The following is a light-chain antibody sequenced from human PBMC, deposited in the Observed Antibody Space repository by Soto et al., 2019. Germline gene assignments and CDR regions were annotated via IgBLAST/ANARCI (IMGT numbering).Light chain of an antibody. CDR3: QQSYSTPPA. Sequence: DIQMTQSPSSLSAYVGDRVTITCRASQSVSTYLNWYQQKPGKAPKLLIYAASNLQSGVPSRFSGSGSGTDFTLTISSLQPEDFATYYCQQSYSTPPAFGQGTRLEIK. J-gene: IGKJ5*01. CDR1: QSVSTY. V-gene: IGKV1-39*01. CDR2: AAS.